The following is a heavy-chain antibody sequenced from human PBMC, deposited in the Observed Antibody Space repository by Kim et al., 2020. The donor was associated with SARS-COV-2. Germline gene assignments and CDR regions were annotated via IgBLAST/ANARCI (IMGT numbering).Heavy chain of an antibody. Sequence: GGSLRLSCAASGFTFSSYAMHWVRQAPGKGLEWVAVISYDGSNKYYADSVKGRFTISRDNSKNTLYLQMNSLRAEDTAVYYCARDRNRAHYYGSGSLDYWGQGTLVTVSS. D-gene: IGHD3-10*01. CDR2: ISYDGSNK. CDR3: ARDRNRAHYYGSGSLDY. CDR1: GFTFSSYA. V-gene: IGHV3-30*04. J-gene: IGHJ4*02.